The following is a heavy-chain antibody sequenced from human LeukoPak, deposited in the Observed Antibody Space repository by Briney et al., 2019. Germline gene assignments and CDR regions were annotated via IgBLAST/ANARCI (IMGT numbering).Heavy chain of an antibody. CDR1: GYTFSGYY. CDR3: ARDHDILTGYIN. Sequence: ASVKVSCKASGYTFSGYYMHWVRQAPGQGLEWMGWINPNSGGTNYAQKFQGRVTMTRDTSISTAYMELSRLRSDDTAVYYCARDHDILTGYINWGQGTLVTLSS. V-gene: IGHV1-2*02. J-gene: IGHJ4*02. CDR2: INPNSGGT. D-gene: IGHD3-9*01.